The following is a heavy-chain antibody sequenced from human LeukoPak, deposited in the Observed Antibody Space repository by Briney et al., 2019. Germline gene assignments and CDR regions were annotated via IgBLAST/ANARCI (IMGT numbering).Heavy chain of an antibody. Sequence: PSETLSLTCAVYGGSLNGHYWSWIRQPPGKGLEWIGSIYYGGSTYYNPSLKSRVTISVDTSKNQFSLKLSSVTAADTAVYYCARHVTTIFGVVIRGTYFDYWGQGTLVTVSS. J-gene: IGHJ4*02. CDR3: ARHVTTIFGVVIRGTYFDY. CDR1: GGSLNGHY. V-gene: IGHV4-34*01. D-gene: IGHD3-3*01. CDR2: IYYGGST.